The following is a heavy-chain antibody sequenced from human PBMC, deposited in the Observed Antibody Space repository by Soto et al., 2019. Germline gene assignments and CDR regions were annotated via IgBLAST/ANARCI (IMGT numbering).Heavy chain of an antibody. CDR3: AKDIYAKEDYFDY. V-gene: IGHV3-30*18. Sequence: QVQLVESGGGVVQPGRSLRLSCAASGFTFSSYGMHWVRQAPGKGLEWVAVISYDGSNKYYADSVKGRFTISRDNSKNTLYLQMNSLRAEDTAVYYCAKDIYAKEDYFDYWGQGTLVTVSS. D-gene: IGHD2-2*01. J-gene: IGHJ4*02. CDR2: ISYDGSNK. CDR1: GFTFSSYG.